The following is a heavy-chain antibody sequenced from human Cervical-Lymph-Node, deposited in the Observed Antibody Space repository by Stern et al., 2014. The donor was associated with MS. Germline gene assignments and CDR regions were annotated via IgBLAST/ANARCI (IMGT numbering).Heavy chain of an antibody. J-gene: IGHJ6*02. CDR2: LYWNADK. V-gene: IGHV2-5*01. CDR1: GLSLSTSEVA. CDR3: AHEVTRSRYGMDV. D-gene: IGHD2-21*02. Sequence: ESGPTLAKPTQTLTLTCTFSGLSLSTSEVAVGWIRQPPGKALEWLVILYWNADKYYSLFLHSRPPLTKDTYENPVFRSMTNMDPVDTDTYYCAHEVTRSRYGMDVWGQGTTVTVSS.